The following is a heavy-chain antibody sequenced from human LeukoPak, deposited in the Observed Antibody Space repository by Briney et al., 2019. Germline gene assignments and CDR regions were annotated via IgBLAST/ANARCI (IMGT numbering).Heavy chain of an antibody. J-gene: IGHJ4*02. D-gene: IGHD2-2*01. Sequence: ASVKVSCKASGYTFTSYDINWVRQATGQGLEWMGWMNPNSGNTGYAQKFQGRVTMTRNTSISTAYMELSSLRSEDTAVYYCARVGSTSCDFDYWGQGTLVTVSS. V-gene: IGHV1-8*01. CDR1: GYTFTSYD. CDR3: ARVGSTSCDFDY. CDR2: MNPNSGNT.